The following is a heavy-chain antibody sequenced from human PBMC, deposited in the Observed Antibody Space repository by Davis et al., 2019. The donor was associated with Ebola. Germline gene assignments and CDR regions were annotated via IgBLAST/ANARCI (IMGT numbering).Heavy chain of an antibody. D-gene: IGHD2-15*01. CDR1: GFTFSSYG. CDR2: IWYDGSNK. CDR3: ARDTCSGGSCYFDY. Sequence: GESLKISCAASGFTFSSYGMHWVRQAPGKGLEWVAVIWYDGSNKYYADSVKGRFTISRDNSKNTLYLQMNSLRAEDTAVYYCARDTCSGGSCYFDYWGQGTLVTVSS. J-gene: IGHJ4*02. V-gene: IGHV3-33*01.